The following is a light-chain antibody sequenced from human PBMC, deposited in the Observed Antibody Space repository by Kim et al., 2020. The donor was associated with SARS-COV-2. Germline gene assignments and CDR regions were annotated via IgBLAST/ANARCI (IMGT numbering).Light chain of an antibody. CDR1: KLGDKY. V-gene: IGLV3-1*01. Sequence: SYELTQPPSVSVSPGQTASITCSGDKLGDKYACWYQQKPGQSPVLVIYQDSKRPSGIPERFSGSNSGNTATLTISGTQAMDEADYYCQAWDSSTGPYVVFGGGTQLTV. J-gene: IGLJ2*01. CDR3: QAWDSSTGPYVV. CDR2: QDS.